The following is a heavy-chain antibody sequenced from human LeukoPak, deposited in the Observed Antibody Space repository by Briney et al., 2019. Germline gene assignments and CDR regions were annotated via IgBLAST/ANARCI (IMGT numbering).Heavy chain of an antibody. V-gene: IGHV3-23*01. J-gene: IGHJ5*02. CDR2: INGNGGAT. CDR1: GFSFSSYA. Sequence: GGSLRLSCAASGFSFSSYAMTWVRQAPGKGLEWASIINGNGGATYYADSVNGRFTISRDNSKNTLYLQMNSLRAEDTAVYYCAKDIIAYCSGGSCYSGFDPWGQGTLVTVSS. CDR3: AKDIIAYCSGGSCYSGFDP. D-gene: IGHD2-15*01.